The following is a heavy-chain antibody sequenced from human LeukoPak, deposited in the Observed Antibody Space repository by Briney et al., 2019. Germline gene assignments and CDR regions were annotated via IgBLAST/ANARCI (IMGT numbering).Heavy chain of an antibody. J-gene: IGHJ4*02. D-gene: IGHD5-18*01. V-gene: IGHV3-30*18. CDR2: ISFDAATE. Sequence: GGSLRLSCVASGFTFTGYSMHWLRQAPGKGLEWLSIISFDAATEYYADSLQGRFTISRDYSENTVYLQMSSLRVEDTAIYYCAKDEGYFSYFFDSWGQGTLVTVSS. CDR1: GFTFTGYS. CDR3: AKDEGYFSYFFDS.